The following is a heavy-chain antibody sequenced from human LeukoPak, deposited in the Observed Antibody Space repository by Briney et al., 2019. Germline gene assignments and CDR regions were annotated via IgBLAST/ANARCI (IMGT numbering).Heavy chain of an antibody. CDR2: IKSKTDGGTT. Sequence: GWSLRLSCAASGFTFSNAWMGWVRQAPGKGLEWVGRIKSKTDGGTTDYAAPVKGRLTISRNDSKNTLYLQMNSLKTEDTAVYYCTTDFGVPDSPVGYWGQGTLVTASS. CDR1: GFTFSNAW. D-gene: IGHD1-14*01. J-gene: IGHJ4*02. CDR3: TTDFGVPDSPVGY. V-gene: IGHV3-15*01.